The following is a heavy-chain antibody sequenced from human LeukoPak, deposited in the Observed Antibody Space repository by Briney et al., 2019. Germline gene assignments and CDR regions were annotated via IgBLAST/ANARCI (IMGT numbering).Heavy chain of an antibody. J-gene: IGHJ4*02. CDR1: GFTFTSYG. CDR2: ISAYNGNT. V-gene: IGHV1-18*01. CDR3: ARAVVGTTVVTGYYFDY. D-gene: IGHD4-23*01. Sequence: GGSLRLSCAASGFTFTSYGISWVRQAPGQGLEWMGWISAYNGNTNYAQKLQGRVTMTTDTSTSTAYMELRSLRSDDTAVYYCARAVVGTTVVTGYYFDYWGQGTLVTVSS.